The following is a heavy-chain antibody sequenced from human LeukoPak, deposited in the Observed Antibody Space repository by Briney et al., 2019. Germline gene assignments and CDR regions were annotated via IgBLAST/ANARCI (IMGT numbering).Heavy chain of an antibody. J-gene: IGHJ5*02. V-gene: IGHV4-34*01. D-gene: IGHD2-15*01. CDR3: ARRAGYCSGGSCYWSRNWFDP. Sequence: SETLSLTCAVYGGSFSGYYWSWIRQPPGKGLEWIGEINHSGSTNYNPSLKSRVTISVDTSKNQFSLKLSSVTAADTAVYYCARRAGYCSGGSCYWSRNWFDPWGQGTLVTVSS. CDR1: GGSFSGYY. CDR2: INHSGST.